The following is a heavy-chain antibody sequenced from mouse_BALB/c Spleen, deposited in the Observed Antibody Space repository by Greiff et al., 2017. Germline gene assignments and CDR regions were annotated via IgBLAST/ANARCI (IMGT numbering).Heavy chain of an antibody. CDR2: INPSNGGT. V-gene: IGHV1S81*02. CDR3: TYGNYAY. Sequence: QVQLQQPGAELVKPGASVKLSCKASGYTFTSYYMYWVKQRPGQGLEWIGGINPSNGGTNFNEKFKIKATLTVDKSSSTAYMQLSSLTSEDSAVYYCTYGNYAYWGQGTLVTVSA. D-gene: IGHD2-1*01. J-gene: IGHJ3*01. CDR1: GYTFTSYY.